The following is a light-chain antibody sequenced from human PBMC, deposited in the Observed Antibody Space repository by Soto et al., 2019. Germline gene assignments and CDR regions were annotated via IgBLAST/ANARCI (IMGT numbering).Light chain of an antibody. CDR3: QQYGSSPPYT. CDR1: QSFSSSY. V-gene: IGKV3-20*01. J-gene: IGKJ2*01. Sequence: EIVLTQSPGTLSLSPGERATLSCRASQSFSSSYLAWYQQKHGQAPRLLIYGASSRATGIPDRFSGSGSGTDFTLTISRLEPEDFAVYYCQQYGSSPPYTFGQGTKLDIK. CDR2: GAS.